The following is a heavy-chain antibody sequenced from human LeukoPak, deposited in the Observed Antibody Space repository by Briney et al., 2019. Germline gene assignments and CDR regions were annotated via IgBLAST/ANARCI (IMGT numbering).Heavy chain of an antibody. CDR2: INPDSGGT. J-gene: IGHJ4*02. CDR3: ARGLTYSSSWYGDY. D-gene: IGHD6-13*01. Sequence: ASVKVSCKASGYTFTGYYMHWVRQAPGQGLEWMGWINPDSGGTNYAQKFQGRVTMTRDTSISTAYMELSRLRSDDTAVYYYARGLTYSSSWYGDYWGQGTQVTVSS. CDR1: GYTFTGYY. V-gene: IGHV1-2*02.